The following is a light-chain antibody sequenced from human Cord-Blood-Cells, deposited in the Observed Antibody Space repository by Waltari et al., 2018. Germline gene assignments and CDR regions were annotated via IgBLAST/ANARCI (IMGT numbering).Light chain of an antibody. CDR1: SRDVGGYNY. Sequence: QSALTQPASVSGSPGPSITIPCTGNSRDVGGYNYVSWYQQHPGKAPKLMIYDVSNRPSGVSNRFSGSKSGNTASLTISGLQAEDEADYYCSSYTSSSTLEFGGGTKLTVL. V-gene: IGLV2-14*01. J-gene: IGLJ3*02. CDR3: SSYTSSSTLE. CDR2: DVS.